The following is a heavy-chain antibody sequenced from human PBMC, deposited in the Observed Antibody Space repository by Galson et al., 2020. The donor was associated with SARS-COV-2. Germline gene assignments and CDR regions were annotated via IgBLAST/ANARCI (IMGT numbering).Heavy chain of an antibody. CDR3: ARDLGPGIAASTDY. J-gene: IGHJ4*02. Sequence: ASVKVSCKTSGYTFNDYYLHCVRQAPGQGLEWMGWINPNTGGTDHAQKFEGRVSMTRDTSIRTAYMEVNRLRSDDTAVYYCARDLGPGIAASTDYWGQGTLITVSS. CDR1: GYTFNDYY. V-gene: IGHV1-2*02. D-gene: IGHD6-13*01. CDR2: INPNTGGT.